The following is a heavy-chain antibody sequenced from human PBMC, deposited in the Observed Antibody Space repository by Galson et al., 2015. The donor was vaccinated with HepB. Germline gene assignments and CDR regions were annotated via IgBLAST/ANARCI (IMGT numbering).Heavy chain of an antibody. J-gene: IGHJ4*02. Sequence: QSGAEVKKPGESLKISCKGSGYSFTSYWIGWVRQMPGKGLEWMGIIYPGDSDTRYSPSFQGQVTISADKSISTAYLQWSSLKASDTAMYYCARRRYYDSSGYYPFDAWGQGTLVTVSS. CDR3: ARRRYYDSSGYYPFDA. CDR1: GYSFTSYW. CDR2: IYPGDSDT. V-gene: IGHV5-51*01. D-gene: IGHD3-22*01.